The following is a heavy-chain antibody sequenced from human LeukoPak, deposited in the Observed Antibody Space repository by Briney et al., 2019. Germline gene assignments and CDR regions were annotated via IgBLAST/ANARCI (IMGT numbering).Heavy chain of an antibody. CDR2: IRYDGSSK. V-gene: IGHV3-30*02. CDR3: AKDRWGSGLPYYFDY. D-gene: IGHD7-27*01. J-gene: IGHJ4*02. Sequence: PGGSLILSCAASRFTFSSYGMHWVRQAPGKGLEWVAFIRYDGSSKYYADSVKGRFTISRDNSKNTLYLQMNSLRAEDTAVYYCAKDRWGSGLPYYFDYWGQGTLVTVSS. CDR1: RFTFSSYG.